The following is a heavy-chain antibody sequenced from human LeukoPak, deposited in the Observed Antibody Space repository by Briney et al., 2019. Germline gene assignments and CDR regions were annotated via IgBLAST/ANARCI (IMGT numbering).Heavy chain of an antibody. CDR1: GGSISSYY. CDR3: ARDRPVDYDFWSGYYDY. J-gene: IGHJ4*02. V-gene: IGHV4-59*01. D-gene: IGHD3-3*01. CDR2: IYYSGST. Sequence: SETLSLTCTVSGGSISSYYWSWIRQPQGKGLEWIGYIYYSGSTNYNPSLKSRVTISVDTSKNQFSLKLSSVTAADTAVYYCARDRPVDYDFWSGYYDYWRQGTLVSVSS.